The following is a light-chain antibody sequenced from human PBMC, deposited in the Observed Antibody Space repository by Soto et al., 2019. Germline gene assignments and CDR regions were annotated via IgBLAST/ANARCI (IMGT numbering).Light chain of an antibody. CDR1: QSVSTN. CDR2: GAS. Sequence: ETVMTQSPATLSVSPGERATLSCGASQSVSTNLAWYQQKPGQVPRLLIYGASTRASDIPARFSGSGSGTEFNFTISSLQSEDFAVYYCQQYNEWPLTFGGGTKMEIE. J-gene: IGKJ4*01. CDR3: QQYNEWPLT. V-gene: IGKV3-15*01.